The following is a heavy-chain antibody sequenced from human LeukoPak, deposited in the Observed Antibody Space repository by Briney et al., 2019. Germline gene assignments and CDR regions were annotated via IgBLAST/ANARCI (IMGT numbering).Heavy chain of an antibody. CDR1: GGSISSYY. V-gene: IGHV4-59*12. Sequence: SETLSLTCTVSGGSISSYYWSWIRQPPGKGLEWIGYIYYSGSTNYNPSLKSRVTMSLDTSKNQFSLKLNSVTAADTAVYYCARIRSGSYHIDYWGQGTLVTVSS. CDR2: IYYSGST. D-gene: IGHD3-10*01. CDR3: ARIRSGSYHIDY. J-gene: IGHJ4*02.